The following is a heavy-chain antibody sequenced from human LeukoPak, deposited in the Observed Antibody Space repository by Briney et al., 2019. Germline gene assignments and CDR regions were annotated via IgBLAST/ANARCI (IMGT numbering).Heavy chain of an antibody. CDR1: GFTFSNYW. Sequence: PGGSLRLSCAASGFTFSNYWMTWVRQAPGKGLEWVANIKEDGSEIYHVDSAKGRFTTSRDNAKNSLYLQMNSLRAEDTAVYYCAGMKLGYWGQGTLVTVSS. V-gene: IGHV3-7*01. D-gene: IGHD1-7*01. CDR2: IKEDGSEI. CDR3: AGMKLGY. J-gene: IGHJ4*02.